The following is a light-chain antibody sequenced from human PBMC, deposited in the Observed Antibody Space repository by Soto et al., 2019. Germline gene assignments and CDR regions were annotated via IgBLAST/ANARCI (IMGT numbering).Light chain of an antibody. J-gene: IGLJ1*01. CDR3: CSDTGTGVYV. V-gene: IGLV2-23*02. CDR1: SSDVGRYNF. Sequence: QSALTQPASVSGSPGQSITISCTGTSSDVGRYNFVSWYQQHPGKAPKLMIYEVNKRPSGVSNRFYGSKSGNTASLTISGLQAEDEADYYCCSDTGTGVYVFGTGTKVTGL. CDR2: EVN.